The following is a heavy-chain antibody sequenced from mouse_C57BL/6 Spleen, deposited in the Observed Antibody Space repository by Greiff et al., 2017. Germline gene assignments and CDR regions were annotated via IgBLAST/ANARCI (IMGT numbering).Heavy chain of an antibody. CDR2: INPGSGGT. Sequence: VQLQQSGAELVRPGTSVKVSCKASGYAFTNYLIEWVKQRPGQGLEWIGVINPGSGGTNYNEKFKGKATLTADKSSSTAYMQLSSLTSEDSAVYFCARRHSSYAMDDWGQGTSVTVSS. V-gene: IGHV1-54*01. CDR3: ARRHSSYAMDD. J-gene: IGHJ4*01. CDR1: GYAFTNYL.